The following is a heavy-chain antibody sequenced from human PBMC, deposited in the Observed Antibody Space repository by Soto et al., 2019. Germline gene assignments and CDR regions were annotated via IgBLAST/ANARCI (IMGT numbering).Heavy chain of an antibody. CDR2: ISSSRSTI. CDR3: ARDCPGSSTTCYGNEWFDS. V-gene: IGHV3-48*01. CDR1: GFTFSSYS. J-gene: IGHJ5*01. Sequence: EVQLVESGGGLVQPGGSLSLSCAASGFTFSSYSMTWVRQAPGKGLEWVSYISSSRSTIYYADSVKGRFTISRDNAKNSLYLQMNTLRAEDTAVYYCARDCPGSSTTCYGNEWFDSWGQGTVVTVSS. D-gene: IGHD2-2*01.